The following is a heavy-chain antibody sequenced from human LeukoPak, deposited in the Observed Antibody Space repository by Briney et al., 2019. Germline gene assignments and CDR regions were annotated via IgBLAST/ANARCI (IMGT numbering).Heavy chain of an antibody. CDR1: GFTFSSYA. CDR3: AKTYSGTWYPDY. J-gene: IGHJ4*02. D-gene: IGHD6-13*01. CDR2: ISGSGGST. Sequence: GRSLRLSCAASGFTFSSYAMHWVRQAPGKGLGWASGISGSGGSTYDTDSVKGRFTISRDNSKNTVYLQMNSLRAEDTAVYYCAKTYSGTWYPDYWGQGTLVTVSS. V-gene: IGHV3-23*01.